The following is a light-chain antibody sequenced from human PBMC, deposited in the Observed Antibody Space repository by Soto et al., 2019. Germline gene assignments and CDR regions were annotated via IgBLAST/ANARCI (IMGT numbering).Light chain of an antibody. CDR2: EVS. V-gene: IGLV2-14*02. CDR1: SSDVASYNL. Sequence: QSALTQPASVSGSPGQSITISCTGSSSDVASYNLVSWYQQLPGKAPKLMIYEVSNRPSGVSNRFSGSKSGNTASLTISGLQAEDEADYYCSSYSTGSTDVMFGGGTKLTVL. CDR3: SSYSTGSTDVM. J-gene: IGLJ3*02.